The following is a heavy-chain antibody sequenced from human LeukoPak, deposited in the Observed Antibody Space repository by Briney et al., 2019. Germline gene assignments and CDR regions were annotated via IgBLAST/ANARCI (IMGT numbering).Heavy chain of an antibody. J-gene: IGHJ3*02. V-gene: IGHV4-38-2*01. D-gene: IGHD3-3*01. CDR2: IYYSGST. Sequence: SETLSLTCAVPGYSISSGYYWGWIRQPPGKGLEWIGSIYYSGSTYYNPSLKSRVTISVDTSKNQFSLKLSSVTAADTAVYYCARRLRITIFGTRAFDIWGQGTMVTVSS. CDR3: ARRLRITIFGTRAFDI. CDR1: GYSISSGYY.